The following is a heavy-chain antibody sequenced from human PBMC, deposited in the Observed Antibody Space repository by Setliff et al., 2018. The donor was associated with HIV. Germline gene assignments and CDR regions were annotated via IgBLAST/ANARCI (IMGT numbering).Heavy chain of an antibody. D-gene: IGHD1-7*01. J-gene: IGHJ6*03. CDR3: AKNTPSIINYPYYYYMDV. V-gene: IGHV3-30*18. CDR1: GFTFSDSV. Sequence: GGSLRLSCTASGFTFSDSVMHWVRQPPGKGLEWVAAISVDGSGKFYADSVKGRFTISRDNSRNTLYLQMNSLRDEDTAVYYCAKNTPSIINYPYYYYMDVWGKGTTVTVSS. CDR2: ISVDGSGK.